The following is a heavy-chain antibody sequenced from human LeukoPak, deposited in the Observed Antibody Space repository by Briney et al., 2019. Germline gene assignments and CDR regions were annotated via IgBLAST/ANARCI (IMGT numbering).Heavy chain of an antibody. CDR1: GYTFTGYY. D-gene: IGHD6-13*01. V-gene: IGHV1-2*02. CDR2: INPNSGGT. J-gene: IGHJ6*02. Sequence: ASVKVSCKASGYTFTGYYMHWVRQAPGQGLEWMGWINPNSGGTNYAQKFQGRVTMTRDTSISTAYMELSRLRSEDTAVYYCAREYFSSSWYVESHYYYYGMDVWGRGTTVTVSS. CDR3: AREYFSSSWYVESHYYYYGMDV.